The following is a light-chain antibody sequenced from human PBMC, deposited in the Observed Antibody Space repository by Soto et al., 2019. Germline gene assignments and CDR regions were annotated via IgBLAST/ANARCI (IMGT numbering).Light chain of an antibody. CDR1: QTISSW. Sequence: DIQMTPSPSTLSASVGDTVTITSRASQTISSWLAWYQQRPGKAPKLLIYDASSLESGVPSRFSGSRSGTDFTLTVSSLQPEDFATYYCQQCDDYPFTFGPGTKVDIK. J-gene: IGKJ3*01. CDR2: DAS. V-gene: IGKV1-5*01. CDR3: QQCDDYPFT.